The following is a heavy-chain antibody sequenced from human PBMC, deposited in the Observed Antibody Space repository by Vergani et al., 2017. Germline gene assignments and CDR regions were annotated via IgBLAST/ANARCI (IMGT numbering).Heavy chain of an antibody. CDR2: ISHGAGNL. J-gene: IGHJ6*02. D-gene: IGHD5-12*01. Sequence: LLESGGDLVQPGGSLRLSCAASRFTFSNFAMSWVRQAPGKGPEWVSTISHGAGNLYYADSVRGRFTISRDAFTKTLFLHMSNLSPEDTAMYYCAKTRGNSFNSWYIWVRGTTVTVSS. V-gene: IGHV3-23*01. CDR3: AKTRGNSFNSWYI. CDR1: RFTFSNFA.